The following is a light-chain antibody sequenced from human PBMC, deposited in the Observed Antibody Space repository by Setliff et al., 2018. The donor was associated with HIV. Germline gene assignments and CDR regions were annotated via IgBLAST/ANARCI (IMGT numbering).Light chain of an antibody. J-gene: IGLJ3*02. CDR3: CSYASTSTLV. V-gene: IGLV2-14*03. Sequence: QSVLAQPASVSGSPGQSITISWTGTSSDIGGYNYVSWYQQHPGKAPKLMIYDVNNRPSGVSTRFSGSKSGNTASLTISGLQAEDEADYYCCSYASTSTLVFGGGT. CDR2: DVN. CDR1: SSDIGGYNY.